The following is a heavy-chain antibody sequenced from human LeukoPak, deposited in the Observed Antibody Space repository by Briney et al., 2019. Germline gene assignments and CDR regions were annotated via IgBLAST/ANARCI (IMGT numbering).Heavy chain of an antibody. CDR3: ARDCDEYSSSWPWAFDI. J-gene: IGHJ3*02. Sequence: PGGSLRLSCAASGFTFSNYWMNWVRQAPGKGLEWVANIKQDGSEKHYVDSVKGRFTISRDNAKNSLYLQMNSLRAEDTAVYYCARDCDEYSSSWPWAFDIWGQGTMVTVSS. V-gene: IGHV3-7*03. CDR2: IKQDGSEK. CDR1: GFTFSNYW. D-gene: IGHD6-13*01.